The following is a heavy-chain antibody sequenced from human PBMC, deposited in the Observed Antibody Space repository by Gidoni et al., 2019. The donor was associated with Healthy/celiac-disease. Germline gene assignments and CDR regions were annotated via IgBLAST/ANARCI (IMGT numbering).Heavy chain of an antibody. J-gene: IGHJ6*02. CDR1: GYTFTSYY. CDR2: INPSCGST. Sequence: QVQLVQSGAEVKKPGASVKVSCKASGYTFTSYYMHWVRQAPGQGLEWMGIINPSCGSTSYAQKFQGRVTMTRDTSTSTVYMELSSLRSEDTAVYYCARDSGRPGGGGYYYYYGMDVWGQGTTVTVSS. CDR3: ARDSGRPGGGGYYYYYGMDV. V-gene: IGHV1-46*03. D-gene: IGHD3-16*01.